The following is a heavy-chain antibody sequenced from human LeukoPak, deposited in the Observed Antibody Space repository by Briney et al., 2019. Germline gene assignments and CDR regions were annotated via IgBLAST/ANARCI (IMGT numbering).Heavy chain of an antibody. Sequence: ASVKVSCKASGYTFTGYYMHWVRQAPGQGLEWMGWINPNSGGTNYAQKFQGRVTMTRDTSMSTAYMELRSLRSDDTAVYYCARDRFQWLPSSENDYWGQGTLVTVSS. J-gene: IGHJ4*02. CDR2: INPNSGGT. CDR1: GYTFTGYY. D-gene: IGHD6-19*01. V-gene: IGHV1-2*02. CDR3: ARDRFQWLPSSENDY.